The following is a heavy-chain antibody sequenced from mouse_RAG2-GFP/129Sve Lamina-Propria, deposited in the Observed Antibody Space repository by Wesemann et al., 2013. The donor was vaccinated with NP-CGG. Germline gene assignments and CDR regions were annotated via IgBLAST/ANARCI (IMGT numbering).Heavy chain of an antibody. CDR1: GYTFTDYY. V-gene: IGHV1-76*01. Sequence: GAELVKPGASVKISCKASGYTFTDYYINWVKQRPGQGLEWIARIYPGSGNTYYNEKFKGKATLTAEKSSSTAYMQLSSLTSEDSAVYFCGRGRGLDYWGQGTTLTVSS. CDR3: GRGRGLDY. J-gene: IGHJ2*01. CDR2: IYPGSGNT.